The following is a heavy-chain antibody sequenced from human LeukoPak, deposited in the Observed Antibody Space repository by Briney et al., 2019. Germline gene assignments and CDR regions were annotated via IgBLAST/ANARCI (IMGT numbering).Heavy chain of an antibody. Sequence: PGGSLRLSCAASGFTFSSYWMHWVRQAPGKGLVWVSRINSDGSSTSYADSVKGRFTISRDNAKNTLYLQMNSLRADDTAVYYCARALAAAGTGGFDPWGQGTLVTVSS. J-gene: IGHJ5*02. CDR3: ARALAAAGTGGFDP. CDR1: GFTFSSYW. V-gene: IGHV3-74*01. D-gene: IGHD6-25*01. CDR2: INSDGSST.